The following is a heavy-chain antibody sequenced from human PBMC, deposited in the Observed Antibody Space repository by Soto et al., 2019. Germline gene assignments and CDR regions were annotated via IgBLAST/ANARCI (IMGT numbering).Heavy chain of an antibody. CDR3: ARQVVDGTLAGSGSFDY. Sequence: SETLSLTCTVSSGSISTTSYYWVGVRQPPGKGLEWIGSLYYSGSTYYNPSLKSRVTISVDTSENQFSLKLSSVTAADTAIYYCARQVVDGTLAGSGSFDYWGQGTLVTVSS. CDR1: SGSISTTSYY. V-gene: IGHV4-39*01. J-gene: IGHJ4*02. D-gene: IGHD3-10*01. CDR2: LYYSGST.